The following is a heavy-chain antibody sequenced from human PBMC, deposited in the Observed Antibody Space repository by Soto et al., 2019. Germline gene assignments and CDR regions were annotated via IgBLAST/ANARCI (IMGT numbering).Heavy chain of an antibody. CDR3: ARDEGIRGFDS. CDR2: ISGYNGLT. CDR1: GYTFSNYG. J-gene: IGHJ4*02. Sequence: QVQLVQSGDEVKKSGASVKVSCKASGYTFSNYGISWVRQDPGQGLEWMGWISGYNGLTAYAQNVQGRVTMTIDTPTTTVFMEMTCLRSNDTAVYYCARDEGIRGFDSWGQGTLVTVSS. D-gene: IGHD3-10*01. V-gene: IGHV1-18*04.